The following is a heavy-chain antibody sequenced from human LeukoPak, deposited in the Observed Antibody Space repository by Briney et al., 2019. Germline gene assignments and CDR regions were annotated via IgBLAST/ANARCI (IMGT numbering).Heavy chain of an antibody. Sequence: PGGSLRLSCAASGFTFSNFWMHWVRQAPGKGLVWVSRINSDGSSTTYADSVKGRFTISRDNAKNTLYLQMSSLRAEDTAVYYCARVNYPRTNNHYYDSSGYPEDWGQGTLVTVSS. CDR2: INSDGSST. J-gene: IGHJ4*02. V-gene: IGHV3-74*01. CDR1: GFTFSNFW. D-gene: IGHD3-22*01. CDR3: ARVNYPRTNNHYYDSSGYPED.